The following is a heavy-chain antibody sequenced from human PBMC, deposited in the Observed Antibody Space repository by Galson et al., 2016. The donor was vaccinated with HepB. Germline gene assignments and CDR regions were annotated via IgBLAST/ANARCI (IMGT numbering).Heavy chain of an antibody. D-gene: IGHD6-19*01. Sequence: SVKVPCKASGGTFTTYPITWVRQAPGQGPECLGRIIPILGIPNYAQKFQGRLTITADKSTTTTYMELTSLSSEDTAVYYCARPSSGWANDAFDIWGQGTMVTVSS. V-gene: IGHV1-69*02. J-gene: IGHJ3*02. CDR3: ARPSSGWANDAFDI. CDR1: GGTFTTYP. CDR2: IIPILGIP.